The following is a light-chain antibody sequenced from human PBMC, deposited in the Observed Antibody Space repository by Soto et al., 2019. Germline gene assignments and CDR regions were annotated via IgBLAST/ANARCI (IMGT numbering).Light chain of an antibody. CDR2: EVS. CDR1: SSDVGGYDY. V-gene: IGLV2-8*01. J-gene: IGLJ2*01. CDR3: SSYAGSSNFVV. Sequence: QSALTQPPSASGSPGQSVTMSCSGTSSDVGGYDYVSWYQQNPGKAPKLMIYEVSKRPSGVPDRFFGSKSGNTAALTGSGLQAEDEADYYCSSYAGSSNFVVFGGGTKLTVL.